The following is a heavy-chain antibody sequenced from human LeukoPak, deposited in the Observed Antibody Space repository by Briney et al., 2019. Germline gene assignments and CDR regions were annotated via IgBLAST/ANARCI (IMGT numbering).Heavy chain of an antibody. Sequence: ASVKVSCKASGFTFTSYDINWVRQASGQGLEWMGWMNPNSGNTGYAQRLQGRVTMTTDTSTNTAYMELRSLRSDDTAVYYCARDKGGSYEFGYWGQGTLVTVSS. D-gene: IGHD1-26*01. CDR1: GFTFTSYD. J-gene: IGHJ4*02. CDR3: ARDKGGSYEFGY. V-gene: IGHV1-8*01. CDR2: MNPNSGNT.